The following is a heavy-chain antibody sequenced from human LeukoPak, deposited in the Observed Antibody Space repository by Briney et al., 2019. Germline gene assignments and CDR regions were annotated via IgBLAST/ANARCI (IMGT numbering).Heavy chain of an antibody. Sequence: SVKVSCKASGGTFSSYAISWVRQAPGQGLEWMGGIIPIFGTANYAQKFQGRVTITTDESTSTAYMELSSLRSEDTAVYYCARGECSSTSCYTEPHFDYWGQGTLVTVSS. D-gene: IGHD2-2*02. CDR2: IIPIFGTA. J-gene: IGHJ4*02. V-gene: IGHV1-69*05. CDR3: ARGECSSTSCYTEPHFDY. CDR1: GGTFSSYA.